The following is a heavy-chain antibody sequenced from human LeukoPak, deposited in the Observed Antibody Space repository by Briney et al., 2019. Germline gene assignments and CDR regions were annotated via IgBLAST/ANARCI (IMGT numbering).Heavy chain of an antibody. D-gene: IGHD2-2*01. CDR2: INHSGST. CDR1: GGSFSGYY. J-gene: IGHJ6*02. CDR3: ARGTVGCSSTSCYRINYYYYYGMDV. V-gene: IGHV4-34*01. Sequence: SETLSLTCAVYGGSFSGYYWSWIRQPPGKGLEWIGEINHSGSTNYNPSLKSRVTISVDTSKNQFSLKLSSVTAADTAVYYCARGTVGCSSTSCYRINYYYYYGMDVWGQGTTVTVSS.